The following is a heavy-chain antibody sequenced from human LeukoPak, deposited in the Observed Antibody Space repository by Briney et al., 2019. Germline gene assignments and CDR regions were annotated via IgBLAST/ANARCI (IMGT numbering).Heavy chain of an antibody. Sequence: PSETLSITCNVSGGSISTSDCSWGWIRQSPGKGLEWIATIYYSGRTFYNPSLKSRVTMSVDTSKNQFSLKLSSVTAADTAVYYCARDSYGTVDYWGQGTLVTVSS. D-gene: IGHD5-18*01. CDR2: IYYSGRT. CDR1: GGSISTSDCS. J-gene: IGHJ4*02. V-gene: IGHV4-39*07. CDR3: ARDSYGTVDY.